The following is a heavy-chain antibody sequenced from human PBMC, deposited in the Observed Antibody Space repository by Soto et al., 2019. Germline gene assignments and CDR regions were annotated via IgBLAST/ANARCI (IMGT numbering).Heavy chain of an antibody. CDR1: RGSITSSGYY. CDR3: ARYKSDIEMPRLYYFDY. CDR2: IYNIGIT. D-gene: IGHD5-12*01. V-gene: IGHV4-31*03. J-gene: IGHJ4*02. Sequence: SETLALTGSVSRGSITSSGYYGSWIFQHPRKGLEWIWDIYNIGITHYNPSLKSRFSILLDTSNNQFSLKLTSVTAADTAVYYCARYKSDIEMPRLYYFDYSGQGTVVTVSS.